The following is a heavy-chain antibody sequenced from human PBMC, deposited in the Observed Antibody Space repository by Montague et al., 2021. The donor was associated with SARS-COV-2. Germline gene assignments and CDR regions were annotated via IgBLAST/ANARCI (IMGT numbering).Heavy chain of an antibody. V-gene: IGHV4-59*01. J-gene: IGHJ2*01. Sequence: SETLSLTCTVSGGSRRSYYWTWIRQPPGKGREGIGYIYYSGSTKYNPSDKSRVTISVDTSKNQYSLKLSSVTAADTAVYYSARGFDLWGRGTLVTVSS. CDR3: ARGFDL. CDR1: GGSRRSYY. CDR2: IYYSGST.